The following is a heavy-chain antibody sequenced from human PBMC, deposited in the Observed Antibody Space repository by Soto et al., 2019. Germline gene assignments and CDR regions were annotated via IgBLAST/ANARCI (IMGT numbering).Heavy chain of an antibody. CDR2: INWNSGSI. CDR1: GFSFDDYA. V-gene: IGHV3-9*01. Sequence: PGGSLRLSCAASGFSFDDYAIRWVRQAPGKGLEWVSGINWNSGSIGYADSVKGRFTISRDNAKTSLYLQMNSLRVEDTALYYCAKDRGSGSYAANYYYYGMDVWGQGTTVTVSS. D-gene: IGHD3-10*01. J-gene: IGHJ6*02. CDR3: AKDRGSGSYAANYYYYGMDV.